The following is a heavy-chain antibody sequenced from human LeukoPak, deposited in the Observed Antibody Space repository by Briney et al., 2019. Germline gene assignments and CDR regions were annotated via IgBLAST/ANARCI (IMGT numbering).Heavy chain of an antibody. Sequence: GGSLRLSCAASGFAFSSYWMSWVRQAPGKGLEWVANIRQDGSEKYYVDSVKGRFTISRDDARNSLFLQMNSLRVEDTAVYYCARDKDSWDYGDFYDNWGQGTLVTVSS. D-gene: IGHD4-17*01. J-gene: IGHJ4*02. CDR1: GFAFSSYW. CDR3: ARDKDSWDYGDFYDN. CDR2: IRQDGSEK. V-gene: IGHV3-7*01.